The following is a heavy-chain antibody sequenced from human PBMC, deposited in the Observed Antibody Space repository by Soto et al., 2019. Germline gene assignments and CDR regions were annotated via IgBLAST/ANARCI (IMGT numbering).Heavy chain of an antibody. D-gene: IGHD6-19*01. CDR2: IYSGGST. CDR3: ARDVSSGWSYAFDI. Sequence: EVQLVEYGGGLIQPGGSLRLSCAASGFTVSSNYMSWVRQAPGKGLEWVSVIYSGGSTYYADSVKGRFTISRDNSKNTLYLQMNSLRAEDTAVYYCARDVSSGWSYAFDIWGQGTMVPVSS. J-gene: IGHJ3*02. V-gene: IGHV3-53*01. CDR1: GFTVSSNY.